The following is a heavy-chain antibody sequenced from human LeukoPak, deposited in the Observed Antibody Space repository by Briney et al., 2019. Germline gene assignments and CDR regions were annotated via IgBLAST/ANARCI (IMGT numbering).Heavy chain of an antibody. D-gene: IGHD4-11*01. V-gene: IGHV3-23*01. Sequence: QSGASLRLSCAASGFTFSSYAMSWVRQAPGKGLEWVSAISGSGGSTYYADSVKGRFTISRDNSKNTLYLQMNRLRAEDTAVYYCAKVSNYGIIDYWGQGTLVTVSS. CDR1: GFTFSSYA. CDR3: AKVSNYGIIDY. J-gene: IGHJ4*02. CDR2: ISGSGGST.